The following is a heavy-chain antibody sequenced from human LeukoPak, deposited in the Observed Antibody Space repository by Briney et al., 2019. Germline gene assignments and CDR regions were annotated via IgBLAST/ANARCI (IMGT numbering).Heavy chain of an antibody. J-gene: IGHJ4*02. D-gene: IGHD1-14*01. Sequence: SETLSLTCSVSGGSVSSYYWSWIRQSPGTGLEWIGYIHNSGRTNYNPSLKSRVTGFVDTSKNQVSLRLSSVTAADTAVYYCTRHGTISSESYFDYWGQGALVTVSS. CDR2: IHNSGRT. CDR1: GGSVSSYY. V-gene: IGHV4-59*08. CDR3: TRHGTISSESYFDY.